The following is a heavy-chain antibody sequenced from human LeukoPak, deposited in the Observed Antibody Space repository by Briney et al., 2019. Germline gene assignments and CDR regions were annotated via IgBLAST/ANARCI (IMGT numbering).Heavy chain of an antibody. V-gene: IGHV3-30*18. CDR1: GFTFSSYC. CDR3: AKVRALSELLDAFDI. Sequence: GRSLRLSCAASGFTFSSYCMHWVRQAPGKGLVWVSVISYDGSNKYYADSVKGRFTISRDNSKNTLYLQMNSLRAEDTAVYYCAKVRALSELLDAFDIWGQGTMVTVSS. D-gene: IGHD1-26*01. J-gene: IGHJ3*02. CDR2: ISYDGSNK.